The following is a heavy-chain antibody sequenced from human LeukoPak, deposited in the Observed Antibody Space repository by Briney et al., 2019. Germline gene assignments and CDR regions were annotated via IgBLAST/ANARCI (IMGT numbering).Heavy chain of an antibody. CDR2: ISSSGAGT. V-gene: IGHV3-23*01. Sequence: GGSLRLSCAASGFTFSSYAMSWVRQAPGKGLEWVSGISSSGAGTYYADSVKGRFTISRDNAKNSLYLQMNSLRAEDTAVYYCARGFGRSRYDFWSGPTIYGMDVWGQGTTVTVSS. CDR1: GFTFSSYA. J-gene: IGHJ6*02. CDR3: ARGFGRSRYDFWSGPTIYGMDV. D-gene: IGHD3-3*01.